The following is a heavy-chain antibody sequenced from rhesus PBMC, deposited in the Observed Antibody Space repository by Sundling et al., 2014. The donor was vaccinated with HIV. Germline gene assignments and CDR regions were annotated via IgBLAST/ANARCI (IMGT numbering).Heavy chain of an antibody. CDR1: GGSISDYYR. V-gene: IGHV4S10*01. CDR3: ARDSGLVDAFDF. Sequence: QVQLQESGPGVLKSSETLSLTCAVSGGSISDYYRWTWIRQPPGKGLEWIGYIYGSSRNTKYNPSLRSRVTISKDTSKNQFSLRLNSVTAADTAVYYCARDSGLVDAFDFWGQGLRVTVSS. D-gene: IGHD3-3*01. J-gene: IGHJ3*01. CDR2: IYGSSRNT.